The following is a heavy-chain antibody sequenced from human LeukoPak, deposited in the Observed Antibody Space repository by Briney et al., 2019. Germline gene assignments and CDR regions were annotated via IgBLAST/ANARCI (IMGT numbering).Heavy chain of an antibody. J-gene: IGHJ4*02. V-gene: IGHV1-69*13. CDR2: IIPIFGTA. D-gene: IGHD3-10*01. CDR1: GGTFSSYA. Sequence: SVKVSCKASGGTFSSYAISWMRQAPGQGLEWMGGIIPIFGTANYAQKFQGRVTITADESTSTACMELSSLRSEDTAVYYCARAASYGSGSFRSPFDYWGQGTLVTVSS. CDR3: ARAASYGSGSFRSPFDY.